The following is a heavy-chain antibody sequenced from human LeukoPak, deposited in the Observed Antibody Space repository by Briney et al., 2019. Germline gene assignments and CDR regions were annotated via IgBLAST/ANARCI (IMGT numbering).Heavy chain of an antibody. V-gene: IGHV3-30*18. J-gene: IGHJ4*02. Sequence: HPGGSLRLSCAASGFTFSSYAMHWVRQAPGKGLEWVALISYVESNKYYADSVKGRFTISRDNSKNTLYLQMNSLRAEDTAVYYCAKDDHWGTTGITFDSWGQGTLVTVSS. CDR2: ISYVESNK. CDR3: AKDDHWGTTGITFDS. D-gene: IGHD4-17*01. CDR1: GFTFSSYA.